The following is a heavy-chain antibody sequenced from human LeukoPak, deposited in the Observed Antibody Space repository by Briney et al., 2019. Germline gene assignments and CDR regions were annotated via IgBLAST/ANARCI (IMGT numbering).Heavy chain of an antibody. J-gene: IGHJ4*02. Sequence: GASVKVSCKASGYIFTDYFMHWLRQAPGQGLEWMGWINPDSGGTNSAQNFQGRVTMTRDTSISTAYMELGSLRSVDTAVYYCARCSWENGCHWGQGSLVTVSS. CDR1: GYIFTDYF. V-gene: IGHV1-2*02. CDR3: ARCSWENGCH. CDR2: INPDSGGT. D-gene: IGHD1-26*01.